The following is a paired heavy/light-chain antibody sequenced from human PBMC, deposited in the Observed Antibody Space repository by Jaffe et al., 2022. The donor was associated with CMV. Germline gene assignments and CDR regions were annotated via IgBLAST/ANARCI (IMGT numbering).Light chain of an antibody. Sequence: QAVVTQEPSLTVSPGGTVTLTCGSSTGAVTSGHYPYWFQQKPGQAPRTLIYDTSNKHSWTPARFSGSLLGGKAALTLSGAQPEDEAEYYCLLSYSGAVVFGGGTKLTVL. CDR2: DTS. CDR3: LLSYSGAVV. V-gene: IGLV7-46*01. J-gene: IGLJ2*01. CDR1: TGAVTSGHY.
Heavy chain of an antibody. J-gene: IGHJ4*02. D-gene: IGHD6-19*01. CDR1: GFTFSSYG. Sequence: QVQLVESGGGVVQPGRSLRLSCAASGFTFSSYGMHWVRQAPGKGLEWVAVISYDGSNKYYADSVKGRFTISRDNSKNTLYLQMNSLRAEDTAVYYCAKEGAHSSGWLRAVGGVDYWGQGTLVTVSS. CDR3: AKEGAHSSGWLRAVGGVDY. CDR2: ISYDGSNK. V-gene: IGHV3-30*18.